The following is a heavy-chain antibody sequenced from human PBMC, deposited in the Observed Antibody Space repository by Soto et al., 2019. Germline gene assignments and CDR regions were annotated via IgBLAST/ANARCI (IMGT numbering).Heavy chain of an antibody. J-gene: IGHJ5*02. V-gene: IGHV1-18*01. CDR2: INVYNGDR. D-gene: IGHD2-21*02. Sequence: QVQLVQSGADVRKPGASVKVSCKAQGYIFTKYGIGWVRQAPGHGLEWMGLINVYNGDRKVAQKFQDRVSMTTDTATDTAYMELKSLRSGDTAVYYCARLQLGGDRMLNWFDPWGQGTLVTVSS. CDR3: ARLQLGGDRMLNWFDP. CDR1: GYIFTKYG.